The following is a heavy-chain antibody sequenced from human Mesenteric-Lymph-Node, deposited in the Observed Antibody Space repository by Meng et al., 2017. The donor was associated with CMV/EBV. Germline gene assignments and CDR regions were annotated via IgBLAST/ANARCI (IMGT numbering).Heavy chain of an antibody. J-gene: IGHJ4*02. CDR3: AHSSGIAAAGPFYFDF. CDR2: IYWDDDK. V-gene: IGHV2-5*02. CDR1: GFSLSTSGVG. D-gene: IGHD6-13*01. Sequence: QITLKESGPTRGNPTQTLKLTFTFSGFSLSTSGVGVGWIRQPPGKALEWLALIYWDDDKRYSPSLKSRLTITKDTSKNQVVLTMTNMDPVDTATYYCAHSSGIAAAGPFYFDFWGQGTLVTVSS.